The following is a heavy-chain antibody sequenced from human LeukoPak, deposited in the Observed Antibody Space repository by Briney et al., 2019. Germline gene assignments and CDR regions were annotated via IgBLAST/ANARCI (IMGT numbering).Heavy chain of an antibody. V-gene: IGHV4-30-2*01. D-gene: IGHD3-3*01. J-gene: IGHJ4*02. CDR1: GGSISSGGYS. CDR2: IYHSGST. CDR3: ARRPYYDFWSGYYTAGSYFDY. Sequence: PSETLSLTCDVSGGSISSGGYSWSWIRQPPGKGLEWIGYIYHSGSTYYNPSLKSRVTISVDRSKNQFSLKLSSVTAADTAVYYCARRPYYDFWSGYYTAGSYFDYWGQGTLVTVSS.